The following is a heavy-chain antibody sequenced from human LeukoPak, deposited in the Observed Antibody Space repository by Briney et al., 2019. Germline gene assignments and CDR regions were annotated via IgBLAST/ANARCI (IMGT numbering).Heavy chain of an antibody. CDR3: AREDFDGDSDAFDI. CDR1: GFTFSRFW. Sequence: PGGSLRLSCAASGFTFSRFWMHWIRQVPGKGLVWVSRLNSDGRTTFYADSVKGRFTISRDNTKNTLYLQMNSLRAEDTALYYCAREDFDGDSDAFDIWGQGTMVTVSS. D-gene: IGHD4-17*01. J-gene: IGHJ3*02. CDR2: LNSDGRTT. V-gene: IGHV3-74*01.